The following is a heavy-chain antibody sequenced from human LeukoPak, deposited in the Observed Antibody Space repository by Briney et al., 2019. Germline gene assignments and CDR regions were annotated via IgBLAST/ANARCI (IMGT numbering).Heavy chain of an antibody. CDR3: ARPYCSSTSCYFDYFDY. CDR1: GGSFSGYY. V-gene: IGHV4-34*01. D-gene: IGHD2-2*01. Sequence: SETLSLTCAVYGGSFSGYYWSWIRQPPGKGLEWIGEINHSGSTNYNPSPKSRVTISVDTSKNQFSLKLSSVTAADTAVYYCARPYCSSTSCYFDYFDYWGQGTLVTVSS. J-gene: IGHJ4*02. CDR2: INHSGST.